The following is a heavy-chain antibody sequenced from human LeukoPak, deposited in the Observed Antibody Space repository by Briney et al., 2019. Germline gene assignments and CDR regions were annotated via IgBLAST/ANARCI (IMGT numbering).Heavy chain of an antibody. Sequence: KPSETLSLTCAVYGESFSGHFWTWIRQPPGKGLEWIGEVNDSGKTYYSPSLKGRVAISGDTSKNQFSLRLTSLTAADTAVYYCASQREDSSGYYSYGMDVWGQGTTVTVSS. CDR3: ASQREDSSGYYSYGMDV. V-gene: IGHV4-34*01. CDR1: GESFSGHF. D-gene: IGHD3-22*01. J-gene: IGHJ6*02. CDR2: VNDSGKT.